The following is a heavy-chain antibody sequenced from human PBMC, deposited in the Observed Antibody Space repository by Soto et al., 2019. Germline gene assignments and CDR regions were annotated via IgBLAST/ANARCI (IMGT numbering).Heavy chain of an antibody. D-gene: IGHD4-17*01. Sequence: QVQLVESGGGEVQPGRSLTISCAASGFTFSTYGMHWVRQPPGKGLEWVAVISYDGTNKFYSDSVKGRFTISRDNFKNTLTLQMNSLRADDTAVYSCAKDLQSYGDYDYYCYGMDVWGLGPRVTVSS. CDR2: ISYDGTNK. V-gene: IGHV3-30*18. CDR3: AKDLQSYGDYDYYCYGMDV. CDR1: GFTFSTYG. J-gene: IGHJ6*02.